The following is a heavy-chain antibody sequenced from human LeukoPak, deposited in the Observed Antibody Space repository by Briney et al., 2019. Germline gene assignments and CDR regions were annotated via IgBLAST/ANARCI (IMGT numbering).Heavy chain of an antibody. J-gene: IGHJ6*03. CDR3: AKVAWGYSYGYYYYMDV. Sequence: GGSLRLSCAASGLTFSSSWMSGFRQAPGKGLEWVANIKQDGSEIYSADSVKGRFTISRDNAKNTLYLQMNSLRAEDTAVYYCAKVAWGYSYGYYYYMDVWGKGTTVTISS. CDR2: IKQDGSEI. CDR1: GLTFSSSW. D-gene: IGHD5-18*01. V-gene: IGHV3-7*03.